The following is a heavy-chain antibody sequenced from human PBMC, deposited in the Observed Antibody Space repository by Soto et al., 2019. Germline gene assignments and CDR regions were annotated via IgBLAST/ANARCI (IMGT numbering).Heavy chain of an antibody. CDR2: INSDGSST. V-gene: IGHV3-74*01. D-gene: IGHD2-2*03. Sequence: GGSLRLSCAASGFTFSSYWMHWVRQAPGKGLVWVSRINSDGSSTSYADSVKGRFTISRDNAKNTLYLQMNSLRAEDTAVYYCARMPGYCSSTSCYDYSLDYWGQGTLVTVSS. CDR3: ARMPGYCSSTSCYDYSLDY. J-gene: IGHJ4*02. CDR1: GFTFSSYW.